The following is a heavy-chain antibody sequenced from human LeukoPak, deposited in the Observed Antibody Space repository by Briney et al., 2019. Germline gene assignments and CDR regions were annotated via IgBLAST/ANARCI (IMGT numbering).Heavy chain of an antibody. CDR2: ISSSSSTI. Sequence: GGSLRLSCAASGFTFSSYSMNWVRQAPGKGLEWVSYISSSSSTIYYADSVKGRFTISRDNARNSLYLQMNSLRAEDTAVYYCARARGSGSFDYWGKGTLVTVSS. D-gene: IGHD3-10*01. CDR3: ARARGSGSFDY. J-gene: IGHJ4*02. CDR1: GFTFSSYS. V-gene: IGHV3-48*01.